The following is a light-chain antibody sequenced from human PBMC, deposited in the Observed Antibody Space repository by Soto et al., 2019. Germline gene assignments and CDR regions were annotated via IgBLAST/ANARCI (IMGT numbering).Light chain of an antibody. Sequence: ETVLTQSPATLSLSPGERATLSCRASQSVSTSLVWYQQKRGQAPRLLIYAASSRATGIPARFSGSGSGTDFTLTISSLEPEDFAVYYCQQRSNWPLTFGGGTKVESK. CDR1: QSVSTS. J-gene: IGKJ4*01. V-gene: IGKV3-11*01. CDR3: QQRSNWPLT. CDR2: AAS.